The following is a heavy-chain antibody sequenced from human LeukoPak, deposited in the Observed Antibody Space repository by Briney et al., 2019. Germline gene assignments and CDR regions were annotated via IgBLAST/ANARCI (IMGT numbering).Heavy chain of an antibody. CDR1: GGSVSRSPYY. Sequence: SETLSLTCTVSGGSVSRSPYYWGWIRQPPGKGLEWIGNIYYSGSTYYNPSLKSRVTISVDTSKNQFSLKVTSVTAADTAVYYCARVRYRLAETYIDYWGQGTLVTVSS. J-gene: IGHJ4*02. V-gene: IGHV4-39*07. CDR2: IYYSGST. CDR3: ARVRYRLAETYIDY. D-gene: IGHD3-16*01.